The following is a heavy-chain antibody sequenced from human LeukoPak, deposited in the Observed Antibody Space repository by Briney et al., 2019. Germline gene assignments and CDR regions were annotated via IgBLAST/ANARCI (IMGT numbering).Heavy chain of an antibody. CDR1: GYTLTELS. Sequence: GASVKVSCKVSGYTLTELSMHWVRQAPGKGLEWMGGFDPEDGETIYALKFQGRVTMTEDTSTDTAYMELSSLRSEDTAVYYCATGTGTGYLDAFDIWGQGTMVTVSS. D-gene: IGHD3/OR15-3a*01. J-gene: IGHJ3*02. CDR2: FDPEDGET. V-gene: IGHV1-24*01. CDR3: ATGTGTGYLDAFDI.